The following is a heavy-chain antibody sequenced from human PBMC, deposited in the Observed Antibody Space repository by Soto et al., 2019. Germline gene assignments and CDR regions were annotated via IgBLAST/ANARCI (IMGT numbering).Heavy chain of an antibody. V-gene: IGHV1-69*13. J-gene: IGHJ6*02. CDR3: ARESGGQGIAAAGTLYYYGMDV. Sequence: SVKVSCKASGGTSSSYAISWVRQAPGQGLEWMGGIIPIFGTANYAQKFQGRVTITADESTSTAYMELSSLRSEDTAVYYCARESGGQGIAAAGTLYYYGMDVWGQGTTVTVSS. CDR1: GGTSSSYA. CDR2: IIPIFGTA. D-gene: IGHD6-13*01.